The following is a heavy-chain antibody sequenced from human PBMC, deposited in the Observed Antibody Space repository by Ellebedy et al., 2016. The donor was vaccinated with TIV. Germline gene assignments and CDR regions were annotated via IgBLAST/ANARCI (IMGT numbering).Heavy chain of an antibody. CDR3: AKGRGGGSDASAPRYYFDS. J-gene: IGHJ4*02. CDR2: ISNTGSRT. CDR1: GFTFSSYA. Sequence: PGGSLRLSCAASGFTFSSYAMSWVRQAPGKGLEWFSTISNTGSRTYYADSVEGRFIISRDISKRALYLQMNSLRAEDTAVYDSAKGRGGGSDASAPRYYFDSWGLGTLVTVSS. V-gene: IGHV3-23*01. D-gene: IGHD3-10*01.